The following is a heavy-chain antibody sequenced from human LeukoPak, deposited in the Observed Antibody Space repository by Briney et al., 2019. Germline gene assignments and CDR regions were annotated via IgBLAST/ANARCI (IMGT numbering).Heavy chain of an antibody. J-gene: IGHJ5*02. Sequence: QPSQTLSLTCAVSGGSISSGGYSWSWIRQPPGKGLEWIGYIYYSRSTYYNPSLKSRVTISVDTSKNQFSLRLSSVTAADTAVYYCARGNWFDPWGQGTLVTVSS. CDR2: IYYSRST. CDR3: ARGNWFDP. CDR1: GGSISSGGYS. V-gene: IGHV4-30-2*05.